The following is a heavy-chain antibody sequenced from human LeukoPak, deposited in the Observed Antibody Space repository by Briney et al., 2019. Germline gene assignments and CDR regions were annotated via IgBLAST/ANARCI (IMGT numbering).Heavy chain of an antibody. V-gene: IGHV4-59*08. D-gene: IGHD4-11*01. CDR1: GGPISSYY. Sequence: SETLSLTCTVSGGPISSYYWSWIRQPPGKGLEWIGHIYYSGSTNYNPSLKSRVTISVDTSKNQFSLKLSSVTAADTAVYYCARHPSNYYYYGMDVWGQGTTVTVSS. J-gene: IGHJ6*02. CDR3: ARHPSNYYYYGMDV. CDR2: IYYSGST.